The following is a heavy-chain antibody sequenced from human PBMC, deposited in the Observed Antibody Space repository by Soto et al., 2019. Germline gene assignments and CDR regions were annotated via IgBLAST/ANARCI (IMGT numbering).Heavy chain of an antibody. CDR3: AREAGYCSRTSCYRRAFDN. J-gene: IGHJ3*02. Sequence: EVQLVESGGDLVQPGGSLSLSCAASGFTFSGHWMHWFRQVPGKGPEWFSRINTDGGSSAYADSVKGRFAISRDNAKNTLYLQMNGLRAEDTAVYYCAREAGYCSRTSCYRRAFDNWGQGTTVTVSS. V-gene: IGHV3-74*03. CDR1: GFTFSGHW. CDR2: INTDGGSS. D-gene: IGHD2-2*01.